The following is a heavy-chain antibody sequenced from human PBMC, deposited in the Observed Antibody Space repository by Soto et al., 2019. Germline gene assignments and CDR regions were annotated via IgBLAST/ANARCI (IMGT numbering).Heavy chain of an antibody. D-gene: IGHD4-4*01. V-gene: IGHV1-69*01. J-gene: IGHJ6*02. Sequence: QVQLVQSGAEVKKPGSSVKVSCKASGGTFSSYAISWVRQAPGQGLECMGGIIPLFGKANYAQEFQGRVRITADDTTSTAYIELSSLRSEDTAVYYCARAGPPKPTVKGIGYYGMDVWGQGTTVTVSS. CDR3: ARAGPPKPTVKGIGYYGMDV. CDR1: GGTFSSYA. CDR2: IIPLFGKA.